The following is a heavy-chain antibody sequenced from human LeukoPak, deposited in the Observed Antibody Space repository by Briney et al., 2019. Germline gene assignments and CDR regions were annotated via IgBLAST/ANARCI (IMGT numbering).Heavy chain of an antibody. CDR1: GGSISSGDYY. J-gene: IGHJ4*02. D-gene: IGHD6-19*01. V-gene: IGHV4-30-4*01. CDR2: IYYSGST. CDR3: ARGIQYSSGWYLGYYFDY. Sequence: SETLSLTRTVSGGSISSGDYYWSWIRQPPGKGLERIGYIYYSGSTYYNPSLKSRVTISVDTSKNQFSLKLSSVTAADTAVYYCARGIQYSSGWYLGYYFDYWGQGTLVTVSS.